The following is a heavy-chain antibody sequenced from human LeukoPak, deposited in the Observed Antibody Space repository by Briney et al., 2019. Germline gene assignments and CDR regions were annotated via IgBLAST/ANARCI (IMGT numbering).Heavy chain of an antibody. CDR1: GYSFTFYY. CDR2: INPSAGTT. Sequence: ASVKVSCKASGYSFTFYYIHWVRQAPGQGLECVGLINPSAGTTTYSQKFWGRLTMTRDTSTSTVYMELSGLTSEDTAVYYCARGDMATIYIDSWGQGTLVTVSS. D-gene: IGHD5-24*01. J-gene: IGHJ4*02. V-gene: IGHV1-46*01. CDR3: ARGDMATIYIDS.